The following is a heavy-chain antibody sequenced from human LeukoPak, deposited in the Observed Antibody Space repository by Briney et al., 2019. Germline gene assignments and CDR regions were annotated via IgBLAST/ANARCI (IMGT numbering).Heavy chain of an antibody. J-gene: IGHJ5*02. Sequence: SETLSLTCTVSGGSISRSSYYWGWIRQPPGKGLEWIGNIYYSGSTNYNPSLKSRVTISVDMSKNQFSLKLSSVTAADTAVYYCARARRWNAAVEGWWFDPWGQGTLVTVSS. D-gene: IGHD1-1*01. V-gene: IGHV4-39*07. CDR2: IYYSGST. CDR3: ARARRWNAAVEGWWFDP. CDR1: GGSISRSSYY.